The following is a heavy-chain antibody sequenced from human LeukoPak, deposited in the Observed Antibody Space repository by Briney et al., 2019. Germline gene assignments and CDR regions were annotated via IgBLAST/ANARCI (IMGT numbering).Heavy chain of an antibody. J-gene: IGHJ4*02. CDR3: ARDLFGSGSYYENSGDY. CDR2: INPNSGGT. CDR1: GYTFTGYY. D-gene: IGHD3-10*01. Sequence: ASVKVSCKAAGYTFTGYYMHWWRRAPGQGLEWMGWINPNSGGTNYAQKFQGRGTMTRDTSISTAYMELSRLRSDDTAVYYCARDLFGSGSYYENSGDYWGQGTLVTVSS. V-gene: IGHV1-2*02.